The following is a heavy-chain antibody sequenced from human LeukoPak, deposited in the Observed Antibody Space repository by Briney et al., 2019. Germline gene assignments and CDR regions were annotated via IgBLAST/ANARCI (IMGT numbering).Heavy chain of an antibody. D-gene: IGHD4-17*01. CDR1: GFSFSTYG. V-gene: IGHV3-30*02. Sequence: GGSLRLSCTASGFSFSTYGMHWVRQAPGQGLEGVAFIRTAESQTYYSDSVKGRFTISRDNSKNTLYLQMDSLRAEDTAVYYCATPPTVTRNYWGQGTLVTVSS. J-gene: IGHJ4*02. CDR3: ATPPTVTRNY. CDR2: IRTAESQT.